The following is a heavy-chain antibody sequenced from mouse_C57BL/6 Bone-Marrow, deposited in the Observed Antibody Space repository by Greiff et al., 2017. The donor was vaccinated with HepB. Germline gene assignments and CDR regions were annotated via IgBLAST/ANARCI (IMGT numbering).Heavy chain of an antibody. J-gene: IGHJ1*03. CDR1: GFNIKNTY. Sequence: VHVKQSVAELVRPGASVKLSCTASGFNIKNTYMHWVKQRPEQGLEWIGRIDPANGNTEYAPKFQGKATITADTSSNTAYLQLSSLTSEDTAIYYCARGGYGSSYVGYFDVWGTGTTVTVSS. V-gene: IGHV14-3*01. CDR2: IDPANGNT. CDR3: ARGGYGSSYVGYFDV. D-gene: IGHD1-1*01.